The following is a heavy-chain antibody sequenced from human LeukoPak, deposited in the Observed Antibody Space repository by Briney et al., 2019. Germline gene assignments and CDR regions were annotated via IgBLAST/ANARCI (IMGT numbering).Heavy chain of an antibody. CDR3: ARDTIVVVPAASPYYYYYYRDV. D-gene: IGHD2-2*01. J-gene: IGHJ6*03. Sequence: PSVSQSLPCTVSRGSIRRGGYYWRWIRQHPGKGLEWIGYIYYSGSTYYNPSLKSRVTISVDTSKNQFSLKLSSVTAADTAVYYCARDTIVVVPAASPYYYYYYRDVWGKGTTVTVSS. CDR2: IYYSGST. V-gene: IGHV4-31*03. CDR1: RGSIRRGGYY.